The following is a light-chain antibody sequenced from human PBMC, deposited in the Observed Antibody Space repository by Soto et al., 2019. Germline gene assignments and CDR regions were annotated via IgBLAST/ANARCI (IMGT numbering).Light chain of an antibody. CDR1: SSDVGSYNL. Sequence: QSVLTQPASVSGSPGQSITISCTGTSSDVGSYNLVSWYQHHPAKAPKLMIYEGTKRPSGVSNRFSGSKSGNTASLTISGLQAEDEADYYCCSYAGSDTHVVFGGGTKLTAL. CDR2: EGT. CDR3: CSYAGSDTHVV. V-gene: IGLV2-23*01. J-gene: IGLJ2*01.